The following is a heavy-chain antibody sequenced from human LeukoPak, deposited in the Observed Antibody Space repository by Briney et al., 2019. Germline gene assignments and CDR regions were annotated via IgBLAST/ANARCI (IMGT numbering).Heavy chain of an antibody. CDR3: ARDSIVGATRFDL. CDR1: GYTFTTYY. J-gene: IGHJ2*01. CDR2: INPNGGST. Sequence: ASVKVSCKASGYTFTTYYIHWVRQAPGQGLEWMGIINPNGGSTTYAQKFQGRVTMTRDTSTSTVHMELSSLRSEDTAVFYCARDSIVGATRFDLWGRGTLVTVSS. V-gene: IGHV1-46*01. D-gene: IGHD1-26*01.